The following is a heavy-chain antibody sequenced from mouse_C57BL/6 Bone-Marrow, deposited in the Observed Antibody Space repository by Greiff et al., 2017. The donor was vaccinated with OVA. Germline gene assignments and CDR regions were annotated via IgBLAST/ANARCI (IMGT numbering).Heavy chain of an antibody. D-gene: IGHD1-1*01. CDR1: GYAFSSYW. CDR2: IYPGDGDT. V-gene: IGHV1-80*01. Sequence: QVQLKESGAELVKPGASVKISCKASGYAFSSYWMNWVKQRPGKGLEWIGQIYPGDGDTNYNGKFKGKATLTADKSSSTAYMQLSSLTSEDSAVYYCARLGDYYGSKYWGQGTTLTVSS. J-gene: IGHJ2*01. CDR3: ARLGDYYGSKY.